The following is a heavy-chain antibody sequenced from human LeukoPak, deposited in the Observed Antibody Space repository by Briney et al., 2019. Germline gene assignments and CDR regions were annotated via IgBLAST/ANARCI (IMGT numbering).Heavy chain of an antibody. CDR2: IYYSGST. D-gene: IGHD3-3*01. V-gene: IGHV4-39*01. CDR3: ARRVSRGDYYFDY. Sequence: SETLSLTCTVSGGSISSSSYYWGWIRQPPGEGLEWIGSIYYSGSTYYNPSLKSRVTISVDTSKNQFSLKLSSVTAADTAVYYCARRVSRGDYYFDYWGQGTLVTVSS. J-gene: IGHJ4*02. CDR1: GGSISSSSYY.